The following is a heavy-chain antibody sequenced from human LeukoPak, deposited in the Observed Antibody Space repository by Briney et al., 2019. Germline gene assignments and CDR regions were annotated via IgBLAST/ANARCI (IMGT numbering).Heavy chain of an antibody. CDR3: ARGEIAAAARNWFDP. V-gene: IGHV4-34*01. CDR1: GGSFSGYY. J-gene: IGHJ5*02. CDR2: INHSGST. D-gene: IGHD6-13*01. Sequence: SETLSLTCAVYGGSFSGYYWSWIRQPPGKGLDWIGEINHSGSTNYNPSLKSRVTISVDTSKNQFSLKLSSVTAADTAVYYCARGEIAAAARNWFDPWGQGTLVTVSS.